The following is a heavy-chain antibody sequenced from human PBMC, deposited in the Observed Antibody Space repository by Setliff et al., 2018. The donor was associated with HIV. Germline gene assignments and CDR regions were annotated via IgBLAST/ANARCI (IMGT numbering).Heavy chain of an antibody. D-gene: IGHD3-10*01. V-gene: IGHV4-59*12. CDR3: AKRRGSGTLYDAFDP. CDR2: IYDVGVT. Sequence: SETLSLTCTVSGGSLRTFHWTWLRQAPGKGLEWLGHIYDVGVTNYNPSLKNRVTISLDASQTRCSLTLASVTATDTAVYFCAKRRGSGTLYDAFDPWGQGILVTV. CDR1: GGSLRTFH. J-gene: IGHJ5*02.